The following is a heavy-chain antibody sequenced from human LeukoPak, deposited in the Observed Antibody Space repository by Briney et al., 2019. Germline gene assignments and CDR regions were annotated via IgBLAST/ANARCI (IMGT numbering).Heavy chain of an antibody. CDR2: ISGSGGST. Sequence: GGTLRLSCAASGFTFSSYGMSWVRQAPGKGLEWVSAISGSGGSTYYADSVKGRFTISRDNSKNTLYLQMNSLRAEDTAVYYCARIYSYAHRYFDYWGQGTLVTVSS. V-gene: IGHV3-23*01. D-gene: IGHD3-16*01. J-gene: IGHJ4*02. CDR3: ARIYSYAHRYFDY. CDR1: GFTFSSYG.